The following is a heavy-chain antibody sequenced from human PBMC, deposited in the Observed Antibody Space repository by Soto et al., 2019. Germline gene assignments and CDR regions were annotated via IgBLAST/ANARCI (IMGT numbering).Heavy chain of an antibody. V-gene: IGHV4-4*02. CDR3: ATSRRSGYYYGVDY. CDR2: IYHSGST. CDR1: GGSISSSNW. J-gene: IGHJ4*02. D-gene: IGHD3-22*01. Sequence: PSETLSLTCAVSGGSISSSNWWSWVRQPPGKGLEWIGEIYHSGSTNYNPSLKSRVTISVDKSKNHFSLKLSSVTAADTAVYYCATSRRSGYYYGVDYWGQGTLVTVSS.